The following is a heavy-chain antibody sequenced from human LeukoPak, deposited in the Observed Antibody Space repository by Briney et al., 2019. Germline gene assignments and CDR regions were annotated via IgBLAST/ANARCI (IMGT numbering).Heavy chain of an antibody. CDR1: GGSISSYY. CDR3: ARDYGYYGSGTRHYYYYGMDV. CDR2: IYYSGST. J-gene: IGHJ6*02. V-gene: IGHV4-59*01. Sequence: SETLSLICTVSGGSISSYYWSWIRQPPGKGLEWIGYIYYSGSTNYNPSLKSRVTISVDTSKNQFSLKLSSVTAADTAVYYCARDYGYYGSGTRHYYYYGMDVWGQGTTVTVSS. D-gene: IGHD3-10*01.